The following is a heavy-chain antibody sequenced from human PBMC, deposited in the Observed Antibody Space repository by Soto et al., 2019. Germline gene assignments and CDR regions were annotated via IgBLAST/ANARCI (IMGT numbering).Heavy chain of an antibody. CDR3: ATVGSCSSTSCQTRYYYYEMDV. Sequence: PGGSLRLSCAASGFTFSDYSMNWVRQAPGKGLEWVSYISRSGSDIYYADSVKGRFTISGDNAKNSLFLQMNSLRAEDTAVYYCATVGSCSSTSCQTRYYYYEMDVWCQGTTVTVSS. J-gene: IGHJ6*02. CDR2: ISRSGSDI. D-gene: IGHD2-2*03. V-gene: IGHV3-11*01. CDR1: GFTFSDYS.